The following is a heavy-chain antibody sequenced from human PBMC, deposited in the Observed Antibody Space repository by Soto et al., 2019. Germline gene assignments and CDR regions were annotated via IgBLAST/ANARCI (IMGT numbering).Heavy chain of an antibody. CDR2: IYYSGST. J-gene: IGHJ5*02. CDR3: ARHEYDILTGYYPNWFDP. D-gene: IGHD3-9*01. CDR1: GGSISSSSYY. Sequence: QLQLQESGPGLVKPSETLSLTCTVSGGSISSSSYYWGWIRQPPGKGLEWIGSIYYSGSTYYNPSLKSRVTMSVDTSKNQFSLKLSSVTAADTAVYYCARHEYDILTGYYPNWFDPWGQGTLVTVSS. V-gene: IGHV4-39*01.